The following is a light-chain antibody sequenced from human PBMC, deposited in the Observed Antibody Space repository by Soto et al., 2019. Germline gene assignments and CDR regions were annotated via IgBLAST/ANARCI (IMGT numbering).Light chain of an antibody. CDR3: QKRSNWPRT. J-gene: IGKJ1*01. CDR2: DVS. V-gene: IGKV3-11*01. CDR1: QNISSY. Sequence: IVLTQSPATLSLSPGNRATLSCRASQNISSYLIWYQQKPGQSPRVLIYDVSNRATGIPTRLRCSGSWTEFTLTISSLEPEDIEVSYCQKRSNWPRTFGQGTKVDIK.